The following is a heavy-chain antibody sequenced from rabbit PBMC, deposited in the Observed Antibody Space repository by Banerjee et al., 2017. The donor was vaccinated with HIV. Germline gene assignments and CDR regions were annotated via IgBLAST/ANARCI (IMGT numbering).Heavy chain of an antibody. CDR3: AREEYPSGSAYYNL. V-gene: IGHV1S45*01. D-gene: IGHD1-1*01. CDR1: GFSFSSGYY. Sequence: QEQLEESGGGLVQPEGSLTLTCTASGFSFSSGYYMCWVRQAPGKGLEWIGCIYAGSSGSTYYASWAKGRFTISKTSSTTVTLQMTSLTAADTATYFCAREEYPSGSAYYNLWGQGTLVTVS. CDR2: IYAGSSGST. J-gene: IGHJ4*01.